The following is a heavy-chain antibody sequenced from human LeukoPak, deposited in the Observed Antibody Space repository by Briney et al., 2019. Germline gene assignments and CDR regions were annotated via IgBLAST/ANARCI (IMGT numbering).Heavy chain of an antibody. V-gene: IGHV1-69*05. D-gene: IGHD3-3*01. Sequence: SVKVSCKASGGTFSSYAISWVRQAPGQGLEWMGGIIPIFGTANYAQKFQGRVTITTDESTSTAYMELSSLRSEDTAVYYCARVSYYDFWSGPAPVDAFDIWGQRTMVTVSS. CDR3: ARVSYYDFWSGPAPVDAFDI. J-gene: IGHJ3*02. CDR1: GGTFSSYA. CDR2: IIPIFGTA.